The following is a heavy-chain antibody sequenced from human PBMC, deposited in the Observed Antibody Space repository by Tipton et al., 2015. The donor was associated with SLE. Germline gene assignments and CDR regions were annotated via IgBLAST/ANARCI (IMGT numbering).Heavy chain of an antibody. J-gene: IGHJ5*02. V-gene: IGHV4-59*01. CDR2: IYYSGST. CDR3: ARDSGRRIYGDYGEGWFDP. Sequence: LRLSCTVSGGSISSYYWSWIRQPPGKGLEWIGYIYYSGSTNYNPSLKSRVTISVDTSKNQFSLKLSSVTAADTAVYYCARDSGRRIYGDYGEGWFDPWGQGTLVTVSS. D-gene: IGHD4-17*01. CDR1: GGSISSYY.